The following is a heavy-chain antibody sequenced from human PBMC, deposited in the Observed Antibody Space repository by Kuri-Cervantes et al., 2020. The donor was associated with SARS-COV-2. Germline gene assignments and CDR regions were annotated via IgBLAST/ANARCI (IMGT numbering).Heavy chain of an antibody. CDR2: IYYNGST. Sequence: LSLTCAVSGVSVTTFGSYWTWIRQPPGKGLEWVGYIYYNGSTYYNPSLKSRVTISVDRSKNQFSLKLSSVTAADTALYYCARGAIDWGQGTLVTVSS. CDR3: ARGAID. CDR1: GVSVTTFGSY. J-gene: IGHJ4*02. V-gene: IGHV4-31*02. D-gene: IGHD2/OR15-2a*01.